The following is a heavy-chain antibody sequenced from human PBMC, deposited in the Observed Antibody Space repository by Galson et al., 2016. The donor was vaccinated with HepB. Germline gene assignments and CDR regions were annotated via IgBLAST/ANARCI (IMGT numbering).Heavy chain of an antibody. CDR3: ATYYYDSGSYYNPDY. J-gene: IGHJ4*02. V-gene: IGHV5-10-1*01. CDR1: GYGFTKYW. CDR2: INPSDSYC. D-gene: IGHD3-10*01. Sequence: QSGAEVKKFGESLRISCKGSGYGFTKYWITWVRQMPGKGLEWMGRINPSDSYCSYGPSFQGHVTMSVDRSSSTAYLQWSSLKASDSAMYYCATYYYDSGSYYNPDYRGQGTLVTVSS.